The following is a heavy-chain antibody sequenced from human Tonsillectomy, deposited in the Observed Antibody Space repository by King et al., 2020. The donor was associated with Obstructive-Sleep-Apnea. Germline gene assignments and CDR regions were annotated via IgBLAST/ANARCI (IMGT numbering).Heavy chain of an antibody. CDR1: GLTFSSHA. CDR3: AGWSIYGYYFDY. Sequence: VQLVESGGGLLQPGGSLRLSCAASGLTFSSHAMNWVRQAPGKGLEWVSYISSSSNTIYYADSVKGRFTISRDNAKNSLYLQMNSLRAEDTAVYYCAGWSIYGYYFDYWRQGTLVTVSS. D-gene: IGHD4-17*01. V-gene: IGHV3-48*04. CDR2: ISSSSNTI. J-gene: IGHJ4*02.